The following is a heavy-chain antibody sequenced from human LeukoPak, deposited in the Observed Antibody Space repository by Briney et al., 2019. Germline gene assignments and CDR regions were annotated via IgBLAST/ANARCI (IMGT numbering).Heavy chain of an antibody. CDR3: ARDSPAATFYYYGMDV. CDR2: ISSNGGST. V-gene: IGHV3-64*02. CDR1: GFTFSTYA. Sequence: GGSLRLSCAASGFTFSTYAMHWVRQAPGRGLEYVSAISSNGGSTFYADSVRGRFTISRDNSKNTLYLQMGSLRAEDMAVYFCARDSPAATFYYYGMDVWGQGTTVTVSS. J-gene: IGHJ6*02. D-gene: IGHD2-2*01.